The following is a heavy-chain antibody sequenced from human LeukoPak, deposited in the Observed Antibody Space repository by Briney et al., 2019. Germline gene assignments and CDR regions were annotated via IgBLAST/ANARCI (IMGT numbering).Heavy chain of an antibody. Sequence: SETLSLTCTVSGGSISSYYWSWIRQPPGKGLEWIGYIYYSGSANYNPSVKSRVTISVDTSQNQFSLDLSSVTAADTAVYYCARALQGSSWSAWSDSWGQGTLVTVSS. CDR1: GGSISSYY. J-gene: IGHJ5*01. D-gene: IGHD6-13*01. CDR2: IYYSGSA. CDR3: ARALQGSSWSAWSDS. V-gene: IGHV4-59*01.